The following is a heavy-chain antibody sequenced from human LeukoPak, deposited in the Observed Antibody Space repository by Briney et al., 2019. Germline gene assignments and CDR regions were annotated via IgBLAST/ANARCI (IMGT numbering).Heavy chain of an antibody. CDR3: AKDQGSGWYEDYFDY. CDR1: GFTFETYG. J-gene: IGHJ4*02. CDR2: LRYDGSNK. Sequence: GGSLRLSCAASGFTFETYGMHWVRQAPGKGLEWVAFLRYDGSNKYYTDSVKGRFTISRDNSKNTLYLQMNSLRTEDTALYYCAKDQGSGWYEDYFDYWGQGTLVTVSS. D-gene: IGHD6-19*01. V-gene: IGHV3-30*02.